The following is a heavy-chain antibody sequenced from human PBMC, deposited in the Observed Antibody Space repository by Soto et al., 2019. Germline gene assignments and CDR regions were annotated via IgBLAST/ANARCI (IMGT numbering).Heavy chain of an antibody. CDR3: ARQTTVTTNYYPDAFDI. V-gene: IGHV1-18*01. D-gene: IGHD4-17*01. CDR1: GYTFTTYG. J-gene: IGHJ3*02. Sequence: QVQLVQSGAEVKKPGASVKVSCKASGYTFTTYGISWVRQAPGQGLEWMGWISAYNGNTKYAQKLQGRVTMTTDTSTSTAYMELRSLRSDDTAVYYCARQTTVTTNYYPDAFDIWGQATMVTVSS. CDR2: ISAYNGNT.